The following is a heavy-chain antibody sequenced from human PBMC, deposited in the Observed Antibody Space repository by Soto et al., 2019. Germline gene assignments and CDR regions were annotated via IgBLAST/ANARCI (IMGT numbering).Heavy chain of an antibody. J-gene: IGHJ4*02. Sequence: QVQLVQSGAEVKKPGASVKVSCKASGYTFTGYYMHWVRQAPGQGLEWMGWINPNSGVTNYAQKFRGGVAMTRDRSISTAYMELSRLRSDDTAVYYCASGSSSTWFDFDHWGQGTLVTVSS. D-gene: IGHD6-13*01. CDR2: INPNSGVT. CDR3: ASGSSSTWFDFDH. V-gene: IGHV1-2*02. CDR1: GYTFTGYY.